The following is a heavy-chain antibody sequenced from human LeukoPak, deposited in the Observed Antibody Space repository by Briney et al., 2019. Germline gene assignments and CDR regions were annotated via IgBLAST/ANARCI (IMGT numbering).Heavy chain of an antibody. CDR2: IYYSGGT. CDR3: ASRSSGYYYGMDV. V-gene: IGHV4-59*08. CDR1: GGSINNYY. D-gene: IGHD6-6*01. Sequence: SETLSLTCSVSGGSINNYYWSWIRQPPGKGLEWIGYIYYSGGTNYNPSLKSRVTISVDTSKNQFSLKLTSVTAADTAVYYCASRSSGYYYGMDVWGQGTTVTVSS. J-gene: IGHJ6*02.